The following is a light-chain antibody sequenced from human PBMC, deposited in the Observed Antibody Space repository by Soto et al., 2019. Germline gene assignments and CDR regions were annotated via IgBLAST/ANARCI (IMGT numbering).Light chain of an antibody. J-gene: IGLJ3*02. Sequence: QAVVTQPRSVSGSPGQSVTISCTGTTGDVGAYDFVSWYQHHPAKAPKLMIYDASKRPSGVPDRFSASKSGNTASLTISGLQAEDEADYYCCSYAGSFTWVFGGGTKLTVL. CDR1: TGDVGAYDF. V-gene: IGLV2-11*01. CDR3: CSYAGSFTWV. CDR2: DAS.